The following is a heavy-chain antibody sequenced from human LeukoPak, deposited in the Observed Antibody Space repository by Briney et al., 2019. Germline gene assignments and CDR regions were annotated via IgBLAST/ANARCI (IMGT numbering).Heavy chain of an antibody. Sequence: ASVKVSCKASGYTFTSYDINWVRQATGQGLEWMGWMNPNSGNTGYAQKFQGRVTITRNTSISTAYMELSSLRSEDTAVYYCARDYSGGSCYDYWGQGTLVTVSS. CDR1: GYTFTSYD. J-gene: IGHJ4*02. V-gene: IGHV1-8*01. D-gene: IGHD2-15*01. CDR3: ARDYSGGSCYDY. CDR2: MNPNSGNT.